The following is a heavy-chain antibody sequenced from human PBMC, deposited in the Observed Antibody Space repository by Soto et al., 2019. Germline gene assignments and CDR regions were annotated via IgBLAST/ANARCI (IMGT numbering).Heavy chain of an antibody. CDR1: GYSFTSYW. D-gene: IGHD3-10*01. J-gene: IGHJ3*02. V-gene: IGHV5-51*01. CDR3: ARPHYYGSATHAFDI. CDR2: IYPGDSDT. Sequence: GESLKISCKGSGYSFTSYWIGWVRQMPGKGLEWMGIIYPGDSDTRYSPSFQGQVTISADKSISTAYLQWSSLKASDTAMYYCARPHYYGSATHAFDIWGQGTMGTVSS.